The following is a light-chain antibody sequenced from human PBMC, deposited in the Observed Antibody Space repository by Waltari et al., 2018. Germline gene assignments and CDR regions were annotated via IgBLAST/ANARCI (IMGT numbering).Light chain of an antibody. CDR3: QHYVSLPVT. CDR2: HAS. V-gene: IGKV3-20*01. CDR1: QSLSIY. Sequence: EIGLTQSPGTLSLSPGERATLSCRASQSLSIYLAWYQQKPGRAPRLLISHASSRATGVPDRFSGSGSGTDFSLTISRLEPEDFAVYYCQHYVSLPVTFGQGTKVEIK. J-gene: IGKJ1*01.